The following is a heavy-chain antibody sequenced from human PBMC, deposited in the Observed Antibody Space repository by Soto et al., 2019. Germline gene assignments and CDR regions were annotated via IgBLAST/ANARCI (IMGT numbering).Heavy chain of an antibody. J-gene: IGHJ5*02. CDR3: ARDQTYHNWSRWLDP. V-gene: IGHV6-1*01. CDR2: TYYRSKWYN. D-gene: IGHD1-20*01. CDR1: GDSVSSDSVA. Sequence: SQTLSLTGAISGDSVSSDSVAWNWIRQSPSRGLEWLGRTYYRSKWYNDYAVSVKSRITINSDTSKNQFSLHLNSVTPEDTAVYYCARDQTYHNWSRWLDPWGQGTLVTVSS.